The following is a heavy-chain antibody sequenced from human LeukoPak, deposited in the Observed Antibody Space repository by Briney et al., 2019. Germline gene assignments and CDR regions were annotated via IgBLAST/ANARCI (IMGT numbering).Heavy chain of an antibody. V-gene: IGHV3-53*01. CDR1: GFTVSSSY. CDR3: AKERRGRFDP. CDR2: IYSGGNT. J-gene: IGHJ5*02. Sequence: GGSLRLSCAASGFTVSSSYMSWVGQAPGKGLEWVSVIYSGGNTYYADSVKGRFTISRDNSKNTLYLQMNSLRAEDTAVYYCAKERRGRFDPWGQGTLVTVSS.